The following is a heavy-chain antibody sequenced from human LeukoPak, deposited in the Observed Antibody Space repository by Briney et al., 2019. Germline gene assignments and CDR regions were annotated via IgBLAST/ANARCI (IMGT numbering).Heavy chain of an antibody. V-gene: IGHV1-8*03. CDR3: ARGRSPYYYYYMDV. CDR1: GYTFTSYN. CDR2: MNPNSGNT. J-gene: IGHJ6*03. Sequence: ASVKVSCKASGYTFTSYNINWVRQATGQGLEWMGWMNPNSGNTGYAQKFQGRVTITRNTSISTAYMELSSLRSEDTAVYYCARGRSPYYYYYMDVWGKGTTVTVSS.